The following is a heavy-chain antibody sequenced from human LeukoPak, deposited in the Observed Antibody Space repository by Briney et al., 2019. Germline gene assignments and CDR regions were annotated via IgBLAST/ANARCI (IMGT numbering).Heavy chain of an antibody. CDR1: GFTFSSYS. V-gene: IGHV3-21*01. Sequence: GGSLRLSCAASGFTFSSYSMNWVRQAPGKGREWVSSIISIISYIYYADSVKGRFTISSDNAKNSLYLQMNSLRAEDTAVYYCARDPTGYWGQGTLVTVSS. J-gene: IGHJ4*02. CDR2: IISIISYI. CDR3: ARDPTGY.